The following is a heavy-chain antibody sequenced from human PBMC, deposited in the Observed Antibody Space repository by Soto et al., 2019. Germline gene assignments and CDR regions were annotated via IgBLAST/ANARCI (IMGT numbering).Heavy chain of an antibody. CDR3: AKTYYYDSSGYSIFDY. D-gene: IGHD3-22*01. V-gene: IGHV3-23*01. Sequence: GGSLRLSCAASGFTFSSYAMSWVRQAPGKGLEWVSAISGSGGSTYYADSVKGRFTISRDNSKNTLYLQMNSLRAEDTAVYYCAKTYYYDSSGYSIFDYWGQGTLVTVSS. CDR2: ISGSGGST. CDR1: GFTFSSYA. J-gene: IGHJ4*02.